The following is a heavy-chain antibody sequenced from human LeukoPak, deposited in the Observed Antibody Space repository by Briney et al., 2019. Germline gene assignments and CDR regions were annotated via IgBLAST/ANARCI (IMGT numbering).Heavy chain of an antibody. J-gene: IGHJ4*02. CDR3: ARDPLGTRPGFDY. CDR2: ISWNSGSI. V-gene: IGHV3-9*01. Sequence: GGSLRLSWAASGFTFDDYAMHWVRQAPGKGLEWVSGISWNSGSIGYADSVKGRFTISRDNSKNTLYLQMNSLRAEDTAVYYCARDPLGTRPGFDYWGQGTLVTVSS. CDR1: GFTFDDYA. D-gene: IGHD1-1*01.